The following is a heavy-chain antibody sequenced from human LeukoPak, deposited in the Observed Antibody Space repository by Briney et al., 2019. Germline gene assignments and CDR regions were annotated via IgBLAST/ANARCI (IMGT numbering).Heavy chain of an antibody. V-gene: IGHV3-33*08. CDR1: GFTFSSYG. CDR2: IWYDGSNK. D-gene: IGHD6-19*01. CDR3: ARDRRQWLVRGPFDY. Sequence: GGSLRLSCAASGFTFSSYGMHWVRQAPGKGLEWVAVIWYDGSNKYYADSVKGRFTISRDNSKNTLYLQMSSLRAEDTAVYYCARDRRQWLVRGPFDYWGQGTLVTVSS. J-gene: IGHJ4*02.